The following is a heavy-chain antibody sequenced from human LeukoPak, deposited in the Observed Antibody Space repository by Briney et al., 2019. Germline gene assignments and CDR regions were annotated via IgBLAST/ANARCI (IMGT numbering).Heavy chain of an antibody. V-gene: IGHV4-34*01. Sequence: PSETLSLTCAVYGGSFGGYYWSWIRQPPGKGLEWIGEINHSGSTNYNPSLKSRVTISVDTSKNQFSLKLSSVTAADTAVYYCARLRGYYDSSGYYTYWGQGTLVTVSS. CDR2: INHSGST. CDR1: GGSFGGYY. CDR3: ARLRGYYDSSGYYTY. D-gene: IGHD3-22*01. J-gene: IGHJ4*02.